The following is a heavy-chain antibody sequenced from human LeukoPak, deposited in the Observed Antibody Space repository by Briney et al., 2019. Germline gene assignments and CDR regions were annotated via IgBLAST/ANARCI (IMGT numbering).Heavy chain of an antibody. CDR3: AKDPARIPDYFDY. Sequence: PGESLKISCAASGFAFSSYAMSWVRQAPGKGLEWVSAISGSGGSTYYADSVKGRFTISRDNSKNTLYLQMNSLRAEDTAVYYCAKDPARIPDYFDYWGQGTLVTVSS. CDR2: ISGSGGST. J-gene: IGHJ4*02. V-gene: IGHV3-23*01. D-gene: IGHD1-14*01. CDR1: GFAFSSYA.